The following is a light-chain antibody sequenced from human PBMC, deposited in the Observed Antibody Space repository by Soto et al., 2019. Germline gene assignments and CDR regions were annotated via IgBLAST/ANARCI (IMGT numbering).Light chain of an antibody. V-gene: IGKV1-33*01. CDR2: AAS. Sequence: DIQMTQSPSSLSASVGDRVTITCQASKDIKNYLNWYQQKPGKAPKLLIYAASILETGVPSRFRGSGTGTYFTFTISSLQPEDIATYYFQHYDDLPWTFGQGTKVAIK. J-gene: IGKJ1*01. CDR3: QHYDDLPWT. CDR1: KDIKNY.